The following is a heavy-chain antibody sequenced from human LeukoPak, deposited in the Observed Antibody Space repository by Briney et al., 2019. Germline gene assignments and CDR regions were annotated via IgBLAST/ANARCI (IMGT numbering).Heavy chain of an antibody. CDR3: ARGPNRYYFDY. D-gene: IGHD1-14*01. Sequence: SETLSLTCSVSGGSISGYYWSWIRQPPGKGLEWIGHIYYSGSTNYSPSLKSRVTISVDTSKNQFSLKLTSVTPADTAVYYCARGPNRYYFDYWGQGTLVTVSS. CDR2: IYYSGST. J-gene: IGHJ4*02. V-gene: IGHV4-59*01. CDR1: GGSISGYY.